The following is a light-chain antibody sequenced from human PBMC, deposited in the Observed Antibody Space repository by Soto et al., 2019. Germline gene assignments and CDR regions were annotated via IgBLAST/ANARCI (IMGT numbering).Light chain of an antibody. Sequence: VMTQSPATLSVSPGERATLSCRASQSISSNLAWYQQKPGQAPRLLIYDASNRATGIPARFSGSGSGTEFTLTISNLQSEDFALYYCQHYFNWPYTFGQGTRLEIK. J-gene: IGKJ5*01. CDR1: QSISSN. CDR2: DAS. CDR3: QHYFNWPYT. V-gene: IGKV3D-15*01.